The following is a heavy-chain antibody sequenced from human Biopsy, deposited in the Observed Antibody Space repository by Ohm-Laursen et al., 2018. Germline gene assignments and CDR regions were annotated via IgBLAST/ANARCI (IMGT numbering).Heavy chain of an antibody. V-gene: IGHV4-39*02. J-gene: IGHJ5*02. CDR1: GGSVSSNVAY. CDR3: AKDLRKKAAIQLWNNWFDP. D-gene: IGHD5-18*01. CDR2: IFYSGIT. Sequence: GTLSLTCTVSGGSVSSNVAYWAWIRQPPGKGLESIGSIFYSGITNYNPSLQSRFTMPVDTSKNHFSLNLTSVTAADTAVYYCAKDLRKKAAIQLWNNWFDPWGQGTLVTVSS.